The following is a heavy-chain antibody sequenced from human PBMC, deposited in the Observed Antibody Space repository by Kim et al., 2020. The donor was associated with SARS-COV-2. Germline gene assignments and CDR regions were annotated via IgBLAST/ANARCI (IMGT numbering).Heavy chain of an antibody. CDR2: ISYDGSNK. D-gene: IGHD3-16*02. J-gene: IGHJ4*01. Sequence: GGSLRLSCAASGFTFSSYGMHWVRQAPGKGLEWVAVISYDGSNKYYADSVKGRFTISRDNSKNTLYLQMNSLRAEDTAVYYCAKDSMGLGELSSSDYWG. CDR3: AKDSMGLGELSSSDY. CDR1: GFTFSSYG. V-gene: IGHV3-30*18.